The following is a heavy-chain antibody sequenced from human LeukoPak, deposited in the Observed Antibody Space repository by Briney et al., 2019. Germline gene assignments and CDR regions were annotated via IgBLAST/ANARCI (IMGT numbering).Heavy chain of an antibody. CDR1: GFTFSSYS. CDR2: ISSSSSYI. Sequence: PGGSLRLSCAASGFTFSSYSMNWVRQAPGKGLEWVSSISSSSSYIYYADSVKGRFTISRDNAKNSLYLQMNSLRAEDTAVYYCARDGEGDTSLGDVDYWGQGTLVTVSS. J-gene: IGHJ4*02. D-gene: IGHD2-21*01. CDR3: ARDGEGDTSLGDVDY. V-gene: IGHV3-21*01.